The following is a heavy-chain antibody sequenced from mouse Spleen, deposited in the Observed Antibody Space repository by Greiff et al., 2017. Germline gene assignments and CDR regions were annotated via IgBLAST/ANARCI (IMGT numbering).Heavy chain of an antibody. CDR3: ARGPPMDY. CDR2: IDPETGGT. J-gene: IGHJ4*01. CDR1: GYTFTDYE. Sequence: VKLMESGAELVRPGASVTLSCKASGYTFTDYEMHWVKQTPVHGLEWIGAIDPETGGTAYNQKFKGKAILTADKSSSTAYMELRSLTSEDSAVYYCARGPPMDYWGQGTSVTDSS. V-gene: IGHV1-15*01.